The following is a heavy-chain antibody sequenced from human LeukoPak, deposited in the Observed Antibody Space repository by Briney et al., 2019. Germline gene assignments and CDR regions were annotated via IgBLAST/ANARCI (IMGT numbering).Heavy chain of an antibody. V-gene: IGHV1-18*01. CDR2: ISAYNGNT. D-gene: IGHD2-2*01. CDR1: GYTLTSYG. CDR3: AREWGLYCSSTSCYYYYYGMDV. Sequence: ASVNVSCKASGYTLTSYGISWVRQAPGQGLEWMGWISAYNGNTNYAQKLQGRVTMTTDTSTSTAYMELRSLRSDDTAVYYCAREWGLYCSSTSCYYYYYGMDVWGQGTTVTVSS. J-gene: IGHJ6*02.